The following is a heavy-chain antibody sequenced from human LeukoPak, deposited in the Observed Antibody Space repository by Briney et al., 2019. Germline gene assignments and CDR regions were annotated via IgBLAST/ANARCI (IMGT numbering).Heavy chain of an antibody. V-gene: IGHV3-33*03. CDR3: ASSPPDKYSYGTTDFDY. CDR1: GFTFSSYG. D-gene: IGHD5-18*01. J-gene: IGHJ4*02. CDR2: IWYDGSDK. Sequence: GGSLRLSCAASGFTFSSYGMHWVRQAPGKGLEWVAVIWYDGSDKYYTDSVKGRFTISRDNAKNSLYLQMNSLRAEDTAVYYCASSPPDKYSYGTTDFDYWGQGTLVTVSS.